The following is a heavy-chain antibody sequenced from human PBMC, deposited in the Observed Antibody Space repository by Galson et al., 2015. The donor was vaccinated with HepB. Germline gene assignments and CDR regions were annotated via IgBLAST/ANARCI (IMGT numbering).Heavy chain of an antibody. CDR1: GFTFSSYS. J-gene: IGHJ3*02. CDR3: ATELFGSGAYWTFEM. V-gene: IGHV3-21*01. Sequence: SLRLSCAASGFTFSSYSMNWVRQAPGKGLEWVSSISSRNTYIYYAGSGKGRFAISRDNAKNTMFLQMNSLRAEDTAVYYCATELFGSGAYWTFEMWGQGTLVTVSS. D-gene: IGHD2-15*01. CDR2: ISSRNTYI.